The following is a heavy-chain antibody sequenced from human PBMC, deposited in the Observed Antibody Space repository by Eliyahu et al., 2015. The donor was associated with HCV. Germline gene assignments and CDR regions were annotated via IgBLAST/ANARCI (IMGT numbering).Heavy chain of an antibody. D-gene: IGHD3-10*01. J-gene: IGHJ4*02. CDR1: GFXFSSYA. CDR3: AEDLYYYDSGVYPR. V-gene: IGHV3-23*01. Sequence: EVQLLESGGGLXQPGGSLRLSCAASGFXFSSYAMSWVRQAPGKGLEWVSAISGSGGSTYSADSVKGRFTISRDNSKNTLYLQMNSLRVEDTAVYYCAEDLYYYDSGVYPRWGQGTLVTVSS. CDR2: ISGSGGST.